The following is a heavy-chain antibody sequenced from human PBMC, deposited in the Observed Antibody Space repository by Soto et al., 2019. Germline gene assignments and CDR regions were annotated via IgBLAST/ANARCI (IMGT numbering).Heavy chain of an antibody. CDR1: WFTFSGST. Sequence: EVQLVESGGGLVQPGGSLKPSCATSWFTFSGSTIHWVRPAFGKRLEWVGRIRSKANNYATAYAASVKGRLIISRDDSKNTAYLQMNSLITEDTAVYYCTLTGTTTFDYWGQGTLVTVSS. V-gene: IGHV3-73*02. CDR3: TLTGTTTFDY. CDR2: IRSKANNYAT. D-gene: IGHD1-7*01. J-gene: IGHJ4*02.